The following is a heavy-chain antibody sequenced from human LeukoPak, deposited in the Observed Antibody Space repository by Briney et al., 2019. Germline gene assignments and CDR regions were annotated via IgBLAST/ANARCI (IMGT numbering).Heavy chain of an antibody. CDR3: AKDYSKTSYYGSGTYYRPNWFDP. CDR2: IRYDGSNK. J-gene: IGHJ5*02. D-gene: IGHD3-10*01. V-gene: IGHV3-30*02. Sequence: PGGSLRLSCVASAFTFSDYGMVWVRQAPGKGLEWVAFIRYDGSNKYYADSVKGRFTISRDNSKNTLYLQMNSLRAEDTAVYYCAKDYSKTSYYGSGTYYRPNWFDPWGQGTLVTVSS. CDR1: AFTFSDYG.